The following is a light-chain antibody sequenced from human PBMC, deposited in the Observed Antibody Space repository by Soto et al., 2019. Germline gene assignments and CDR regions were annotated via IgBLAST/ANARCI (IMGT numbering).Light chain of an antibody. CDR3: AAWEDSLSGRVV. CDR1: SSNIGRNS. Sequence: QSVLTQPPSASETPGQGVTISCSGNSSNIGRNSVYWYKQVPGMAPQLLIFRNDQRPSGVSGRFSGSKSGTSASLAISGLRSEDEADYYCAAWEDSLSGRVVFGGGTKLTVL. CDR2: RND. J-gene: IGLJ2*01. V-gene: IGLV1-47*01.